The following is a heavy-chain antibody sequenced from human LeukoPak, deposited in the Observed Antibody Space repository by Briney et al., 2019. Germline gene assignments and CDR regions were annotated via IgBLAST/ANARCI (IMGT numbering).Heavy chain of an antibody. V-gene: IGHV3-30-3*01. Sequence: PGGSLRLSCAASGFTFSSYAMHWVRQAPGKGLEWVAVISYDGSNKYYADSVKGRFTISRDNSKNTLYLQMNSLRAEDTAVYYCARAPRNYYYYYMDVWGKGTTVTVSS. CDR3: ARAPRNYYYYYMDV. J-gene: IGHJ6*03. CDR2: ISYDGSNK. CDR1: GFTFSSYA.